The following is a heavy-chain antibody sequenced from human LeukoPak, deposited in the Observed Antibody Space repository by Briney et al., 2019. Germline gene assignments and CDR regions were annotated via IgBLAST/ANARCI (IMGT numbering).Heavy chain of an antibody. V-gene: IGHV3-30*04. J-gene: IGHJ6*02. Sequence: GGSLRLSCAASGFTFSSYAMHWVRQAPGKGLEWVAVISYDGSNKYYADSVKGRFTISRDNSKNTLYLQMNSLRAEDTAVYYCARDPPPDTAMVMGDYYYYYGMDVWGQGTTVTVSS. CDR1: GFTFSSYA. CDR3: ARDPPPDTAMVMGDYYYYYGMDV. CDR2: ISYDGSNK. D-gene: IGHD5-18*01.